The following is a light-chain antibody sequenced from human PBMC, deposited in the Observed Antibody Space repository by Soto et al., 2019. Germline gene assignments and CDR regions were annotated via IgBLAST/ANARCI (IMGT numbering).Light chain of an antibody. J-gene: IGKJ3*01. Sequence: EIVLTQSPDTLSLSPGERVTLSCRASQSVSSKLAWFQQKPGQAPRLLIYGASSRATGIPDRFSGSGSGTDFTLTISRLEPEDFAVYYCQQYNNWPLFGPGTKVDIK. CDR1: QSVSSK. V-gene: IGKV3D-15*01. CDR2: GAS. CDR3: QQYNNWPL.